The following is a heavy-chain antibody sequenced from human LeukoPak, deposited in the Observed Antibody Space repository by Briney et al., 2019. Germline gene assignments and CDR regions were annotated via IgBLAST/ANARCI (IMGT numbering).Heavy chain of an antibody. J-gene: IGHJ4*02. D-gene: IGHD3-10*01. V-gene: IGHV4-39*07. CDR2: IYYSGST. Sequence: PSETLSLTCTVSGGSISSSSFYWGWIRQPPGKGLEWIGSIYYSGSTYYNPSLKSRVTISVDTSKNQFSLKLSSVTAADTAVYYCARDSFSYYGSGSYYPFDYWGQGTLVTVSS. CDR1: GGSISSSSFY. CDR3: ARDSFSYYGSGSYYPFDY.